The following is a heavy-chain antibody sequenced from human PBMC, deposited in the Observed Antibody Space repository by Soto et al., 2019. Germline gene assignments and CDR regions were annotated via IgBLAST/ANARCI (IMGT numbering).Heavy chain of an antibody. J-gene: IGHJ4*02. D-gene: IGHD3-10*01. V-gene: IGHV1-3*01. CDR3: ARVPPWGNSAGNYYSKHYDS. Sequence: ASVKVSCKSSGFTFTSYAIHWLRQAPGQRPQWMGWINGGSGNTKYSQDFQGRVTFTRDTFATTAYLELSSLRSEDTAVYYCARVPPWGNSAGNYYSKHYDSRGQGTPVTVAS. CDR1: GFTFTSYA. CDR2: INGGSGNT.